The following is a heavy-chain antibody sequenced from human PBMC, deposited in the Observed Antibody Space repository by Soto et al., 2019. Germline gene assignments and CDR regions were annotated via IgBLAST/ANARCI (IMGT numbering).Heavy chain of an antibody. CDR2: IYYSGST. Sequence: ASETLSLTCTVSGGSISSYYWSWIRQPPGKGLEWIGYIYYSGSTNYNPSLKSRVTISVDTSKNQFSLKLSSVTAADTAVYYCARGLGRSGWLRWGQGTLVTVSS. V-gene: IGHV4-59*01. CDR3: ARGLGRSGWLR. D-gene: IGHD6-19*01. J-gene: IGHJ4*02. CDR1: GGSISSYY.